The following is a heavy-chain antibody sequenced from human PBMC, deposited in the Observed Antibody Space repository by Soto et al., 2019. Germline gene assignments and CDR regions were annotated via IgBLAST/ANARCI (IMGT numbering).Heavy chain of an antibody. D-gene: IGHD2-15*01. CDR1: GFTFSGSA. CDR3: TRHGDCSGGSCYSGYYYYMDV. J-gene: IGHJ6*03. Sequence: EVQLVESGGGLVQPGGSLKLSCAASGFTFSGSAMHWVRQASGKGLEWVGRIRSKANSYATAYAASVKGRFTISRDNSKNTAYLQMNSLNTEDTAVYYCTRHGDCSGGSCYSGYYYYMDVLGKGTTVTGS. CDR2: IRSKANSYAT. V-gene: IGHV3-73*01.